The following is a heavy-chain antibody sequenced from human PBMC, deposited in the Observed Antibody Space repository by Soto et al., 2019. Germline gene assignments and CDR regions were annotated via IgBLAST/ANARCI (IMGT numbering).Heavy chain of an antibody. J-gene: IGHJ4*02. D-gene: IGHD5-18*01. CDR1: GGSFSGYY. CDR3: ARDRYSYGPFGY. CDR2: INHSGST. V-gene: IGHV4-34*01. Sequence: PSETLSLTCAVYGGSFSGYYWSWIRQPPGKGLEWIGEINHSGSTNYNPSLKSRVTISVDTSKNQFSLKLSSVTAADTAVYYCARDRYSYGPFGYWGQGTLVTVSS.